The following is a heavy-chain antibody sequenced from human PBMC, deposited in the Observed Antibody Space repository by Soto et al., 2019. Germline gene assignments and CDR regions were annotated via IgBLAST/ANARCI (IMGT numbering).Heavy chain of an antibody. CDR1: GGSISGGVGGLYY. D-gene: IGHD4-17*01. V-gene: IGHV4-30-4*01. Sequence: QLQLRESGPGLVKPSETLSLTCTVSGGSISGGVGGLYYWSWIRQPPGKGLEWIGYIYDSGSTYYNPSLKSRVTISVDTSRNQCSLRLRSVTAADTAVYYCAREVIPLTTDWYFDLWGRGTLVTVSS. CDR2: IYDSGST. CDR3: AREVIPLTTDWYFDL. J-gene: IGHJ2*01.